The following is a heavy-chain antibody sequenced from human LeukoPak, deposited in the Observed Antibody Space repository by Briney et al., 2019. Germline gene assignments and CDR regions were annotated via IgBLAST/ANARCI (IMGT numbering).Heavy chain of an antibody. CDR3: ARDRSGYSNIDY. Sequence: PSETLSLTCTVSGGSISSGGYYWSWIRQHPAKGLEWIGYIYYSGSTYYNPSLKSRITMSVDTSENHFSLKLHSVTAADTAVYYCARDRSGYSNIDYWGQGILVTVSS. J-gene: IGHJ4*02. CDR1: GGSISSGGYY. V-gene: IGHV4-31*03. D-gene: IGHD4-11*01. CDR2: IYYSGST.